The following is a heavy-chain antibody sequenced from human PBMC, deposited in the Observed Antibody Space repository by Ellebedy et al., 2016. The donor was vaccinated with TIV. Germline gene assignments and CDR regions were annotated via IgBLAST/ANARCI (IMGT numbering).Heavy chain of an antibody. CDR2: MNPNSGNT. V-gene: IGHV1-8*01. CDR3: ARGPPLYSSGWTPFDY. D-gene: IGHD6-19*01. J-gene: IGHJ4*02. CDR1: GYAFTSYD. Sequence: AASVKVSCKASGYAFTSYDINWVRQATGQGLEWMGWMNPNSGNTGYAQKFQGRVTMTRDTSISTAYMELSSLRSEDTAVYYCARGPPLYSSGWTPFDYWGQGTLVTVSS.